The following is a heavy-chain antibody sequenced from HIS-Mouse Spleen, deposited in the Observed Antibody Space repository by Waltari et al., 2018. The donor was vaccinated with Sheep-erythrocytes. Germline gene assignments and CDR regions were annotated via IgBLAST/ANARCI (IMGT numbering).Heavy chain of an antibody. Sequence: EVQLVESGGGLVQPGGSLKLYCAASGFTFSGSAMHWVRQASGKGLEWFGRIRSKANSYATAYAASVKGRFTISRDDSKNTAYLQMNSLKTEDTAVYYCVGYCTNGVCLNDAFDIWGQGTMVTVSS. CDR2: IRSKANSYAT. D-gene: IGHD2-8*01. V-gene: IGHV3-73*01. CDR3: VGYCTNGVCLNDAFDI. J-gene: IGHJ3*02. CDR1: GFTFSGSA.